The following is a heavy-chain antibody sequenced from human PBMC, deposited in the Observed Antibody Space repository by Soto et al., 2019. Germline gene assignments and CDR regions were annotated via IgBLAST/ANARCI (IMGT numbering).Heavy chain of an antibody. V-gene: IGHV3-23*01. CDR1: GESVWSSA. CDR2: ISGSGGST. J-gene: IGHJ6*03. D-gene: IGHD3-16*01. Sequence: PGWSLRLACAASGESVWSSAVGGARKPPGKGLEWVSAISGSGGSTYYADSVKGRFTISRDNSKNTLYLQMNSLRAEDTAVYYCAKEGARPPGYYYYYYYMDVWGKGTTVTVSS. CDR3: AKEGARPPGYYYYYYYMDV.